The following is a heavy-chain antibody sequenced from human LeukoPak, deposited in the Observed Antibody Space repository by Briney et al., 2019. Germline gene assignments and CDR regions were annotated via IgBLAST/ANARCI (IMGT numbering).Heavy chain of an antibody. D-gene: IGHD6-13*01. CDR2: INPNSGGT. CDR3: ASLWRDSSSWYSWYFDL. Sequence: ASVKVSCKASGYTFTGYYMHWVRQAPGQGLEWMGWINPNSGGTNYAQKFQGWVTMTRDTSISTAYMELSRLRSDDTAVYYCASLWRDSSSWYSWYFDLWGRGTLVTVSS. J-gene: IGHJ2*01. V-gene: IGHV1-2*04. CDR1: GYTFTGYY.